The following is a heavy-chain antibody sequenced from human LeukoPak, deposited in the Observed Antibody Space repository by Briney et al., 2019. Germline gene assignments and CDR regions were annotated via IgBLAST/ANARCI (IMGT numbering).Heavy chain of an antibody. D-gene: IGHD1-26*01. V-gene: IGHV3-9*01. J-gene: IGHJ4*02. Sequence: PGGSLRLPCAASGFTFDDYAMHWVRQAPGKGLEWVSGISWNSGSIGYADSVKGRFTISRDNAKNSLYLQMNSLRAEDTALYYCAKAISGSYYRPYFDYWGQGTLVTVSS. CDR1: GFTFDDYA. CDR3: AKAISGSYYRPYFDY. CDR2: ISWNSGSI.